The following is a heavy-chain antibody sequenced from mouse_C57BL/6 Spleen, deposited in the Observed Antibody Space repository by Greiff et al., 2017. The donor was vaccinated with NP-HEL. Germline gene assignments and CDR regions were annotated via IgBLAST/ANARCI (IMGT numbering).Heavy chain of an antibody. CDR1: GYSFTGYY. CDR3: ARGVTTVVADY. D-gene: IGHD1-1*01. V-gene: IGHV1-42*01. J-gene: IGHJ2*01. Sequence: VQLQQSGPELVKPGASVKISCKASGYSFTGYYMNWVKQSPEKSLEWIGEINPSTGGTTYNQKFKAKATLTVDKSSSTAYMQLSSLTSEDSAVYYCARGVTTVVADYWGQGTTLTVSS. CDR2: INPSTGGT.